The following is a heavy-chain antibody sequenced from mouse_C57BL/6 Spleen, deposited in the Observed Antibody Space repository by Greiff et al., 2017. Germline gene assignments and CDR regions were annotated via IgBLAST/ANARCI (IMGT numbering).Heavy chain of an antibody. CDR2: ILPGSGST. CDR1: GYTFTGYW. J-gene: IGHJ3*01. D-gene: IGHD1-1*01. CDR3: ARGVYYGSSTRSWFAY. Sequence: QVQLQQSGAELMKPGASVKISCKATGYTFTGYWIEWVKQRPGHGLEWIGEILPGSGSTNYNEKFKGKATFTADTSSNTAYMQLSSLTTEDSAIYYCARGVYYGSSTRSWFAYWGQGTLVTVSA. V-gene: IGHV1-9*01.